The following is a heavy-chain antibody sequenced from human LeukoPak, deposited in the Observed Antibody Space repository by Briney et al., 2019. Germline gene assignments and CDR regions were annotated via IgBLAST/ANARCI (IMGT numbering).Heavy chain of an antibody. CDR2: IYYSGST. V-gene: IGHV4-31*03. CDR1: GDSISSGGNY. CDR3: ARWGNSGYASGYFDY. Sequence: SETLSLTCTVSGDSISSGGNYWRWLRQHPGTGLEWIGYIYYSGSTYYNPSLKSRLTISVDTSKNQFSLKLSSVTAADTAVYYCARWGNSGYASGYFDYWGQGTLVTVSS. J-gene: IGHJ4*02. D-gene: IGHD5-12*01.